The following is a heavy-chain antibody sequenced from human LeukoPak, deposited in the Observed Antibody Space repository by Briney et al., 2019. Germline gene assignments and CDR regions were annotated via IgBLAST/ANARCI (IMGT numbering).Heavy chain of an antibody. CDR3: ASGLRYFDLYY. Sequence: SETLSLTCTVSGVSLSSSNSYWGWLRQPPGRGLEWLGSIYYSGNTYYNPSLKSRVTISVDTSKNQFSLKLSSVTAADTAVYYCASGLRYFDLYYWGQGTLVTVSS. J-gene: IGHJ4*02. V-gene: IGHV4-39*07. CDR1: GVSLSSSNSY. CDR2: IYYSGNT. D-gene: IGHD3-9*01.